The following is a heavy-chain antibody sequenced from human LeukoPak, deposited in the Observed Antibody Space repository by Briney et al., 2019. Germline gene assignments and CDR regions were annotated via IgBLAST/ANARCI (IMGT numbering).Heavy chain of an antibody. CDR1: GFTFSTYW. D-gene: IGHD1-1*01. Sequence: PGGSLRLSCAASGFTFSTYWMSWVRQAPGKGLEWVANIKQDGSEKYYVDSVKGRFIISRDNAKNSLYLQMNSLRAEDTAVYYCARDTDNHYYYYYYMDVWGKGTTVTISS. CDR3: ARDTDNHYYYYYYMDV. CDR2: IKQDGSEK. J-gene: IGHJ6*03. V-gene: IGHV3-7*01.